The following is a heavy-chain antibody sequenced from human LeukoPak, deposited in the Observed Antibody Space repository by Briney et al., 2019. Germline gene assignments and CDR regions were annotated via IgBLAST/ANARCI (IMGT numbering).Heavy chain of an antibody. CDR2: ISRSGSTK. V-gene: IGHV3-11*01. J-gene: IGHJ6*03. CDR1: GFTFSDYN. CDR3: ARVLRYCSGGNCYSGGLGYMDV. Sequence: GGSLRLSCAASGFTFSDYNMRWIRQAPGKGLEWVSSISRSGSTKYYADSVKGRFTISRDNAKNSLFLQMNSLRAEDTAVYYCARVLRYCSGGNCYSGGLGYMDVWGKGTAVTISS. D-gene: IGHD2-15*01.